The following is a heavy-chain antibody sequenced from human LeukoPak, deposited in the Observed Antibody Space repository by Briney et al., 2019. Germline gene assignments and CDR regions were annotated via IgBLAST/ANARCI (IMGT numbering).Heavy chain of an antibody. J-gene: IGHJ4*02. Sequence: ASVKVSCKASGYTFTSYAMNWVRQAPGQGLEWMGGIIPIFGTANYAQKFQGRVTITADESTSTAYMELSSLRSEDTAVYYCARAEVSVGAIPHYYFDYWGQGTLVTVSS. D-gene: IGHD1-26*01. CDR3: ARAEVSVGAIPHYYFDY. CDR2: IIPIFGTA. CDR1: GYTFTSYA. V-gene: IGHV1-69*13.